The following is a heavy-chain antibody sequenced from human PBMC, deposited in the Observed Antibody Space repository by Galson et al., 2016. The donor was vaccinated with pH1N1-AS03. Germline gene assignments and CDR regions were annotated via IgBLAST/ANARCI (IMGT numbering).Heavy chain of an antibody. Sequence: LRLSCAASGLSVTDYYMAWIRQAPGKGLECVSNISWNGDFIQYADSVRGRFTISRDSATDSVHLRMDNLRIEDTAVYYCATGVASVTGSGALGYWSQGMLVAVSS. V-gene: IGHV3-11*04. CDR3: ATGVASVTGSGALGY. J-gene: IGHJ4*02. CDR2: ISWNGDFI. CDR1: GLSVTDYY. D-gene: IGHD3-10*01.